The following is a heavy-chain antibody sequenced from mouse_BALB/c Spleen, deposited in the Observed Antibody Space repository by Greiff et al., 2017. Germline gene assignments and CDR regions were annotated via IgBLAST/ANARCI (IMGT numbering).Heavy chain of an antibody. CDR2: ISSGGSYT. CDR1: GFTFSSYA. CDR3: ARDGFAY. J-gene: IGHJ3*01. Sequence: EVKLMESGGGLVKPGGSLKLSCAASGFTFSSYAMSWVRQSPEKRLAWVAEISSGGSYTYYPDTVTGRFTISRDNAKNTLYLEMSSLRSEDTAMYYCARDGFAYWGQGTLVTVSA. V-gene: IGHV5-9-4*01.